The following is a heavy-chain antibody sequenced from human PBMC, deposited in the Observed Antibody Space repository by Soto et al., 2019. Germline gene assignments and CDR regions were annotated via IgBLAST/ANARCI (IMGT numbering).Heavy chain of an antibody. D-gene: IGHD6-6*01. Sequence: GGSLRLSCAASGFTFSSYAMSWVRQAPGKGLEWVSAISGSGGSTYYADSVKGRFTISRDNSKNTLYLQMNSLRAEDTAIYYCARSIAARLTYYYYGMDVWGQGTTVTVSS. CDR2: ISGSGGST. CDR1: GFTFSSYA. V-gene: IGHV3-23*01. J-gene: IGHJ6*02. CDR3: ARSIAARLTYYYYGMDV.